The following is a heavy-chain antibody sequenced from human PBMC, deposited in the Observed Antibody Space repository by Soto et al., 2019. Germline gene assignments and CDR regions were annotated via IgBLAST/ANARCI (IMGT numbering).Heavy chain of an antibody. CDR3: AHTPTTIVNLYYFDY. D-gene: IGHD3-22*01. CDR1: GFSLSTIGVG. J-gene: IGHJ4*02. V-gene: IGHV2-5*01. CDR2: IYWNDDK. Sequence: SGPTLVNPTQTLTLTCTFSGFSLSTIGVGVGWIRQPPGKALEWLALIYWNDDKRYSPSLKSRLTITKDNSKNQVVLTMTNMDPVDTATYYCAHTPTTIVNLYYFDYWGQGTLVNVSS.